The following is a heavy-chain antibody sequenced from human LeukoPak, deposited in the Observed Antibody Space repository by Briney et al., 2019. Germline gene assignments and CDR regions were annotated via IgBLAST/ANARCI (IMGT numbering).Heavy chain of an antibody. D-gene: IGHD6-13*01. J-gene: IGHJ6*03. CDR3: GRGVGIAAAAHFYYYMDV. CDR2: INTHSGYT. V-gene: IGHV1-18*01. Sequence: GASVKVSCKASGYSFNSYGISWVRQAPGQGLEWMGWINTHSGYTNFAQKFQGRVTMSTDTSTSTAYMELRSLRSDDTAVYYCGRGVGIAAAAHFYYYMDVWGKGTTVTVSS. CDR1: GYSFNSYG.